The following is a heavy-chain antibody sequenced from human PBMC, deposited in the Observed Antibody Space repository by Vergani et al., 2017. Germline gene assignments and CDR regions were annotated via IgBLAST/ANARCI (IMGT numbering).Heavy chain of an antibody. CDR1: GGSFTSYH. CDR2: IDHTGRP. D-gene: IGHD2-8*01. V-gene: IGHV4-34*01. J-gene: IGHJ6*03. Sequence: QVQLQQWGGGLLKPSETLSLTCVVNGGSFTSYHWTWIRQSPGEGLEWVGDIDHTGRPDYNPSLKIRLTMSVDKSRNQFSLTLNSVTATDTAIYFCARVNAETNGHLYYCCYIDVWGQGTAVTVS. CDR3: ARVNAETNGHLYYCCYIDV.